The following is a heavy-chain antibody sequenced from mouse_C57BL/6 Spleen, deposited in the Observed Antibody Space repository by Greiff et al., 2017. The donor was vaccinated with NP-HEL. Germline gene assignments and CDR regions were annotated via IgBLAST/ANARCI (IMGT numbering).Heavy chain of an antibody. CDR1: GFTFSDYG. Sequence: DVMLVESGGGLVKPGGSLKLSCAASGFTFSDYGMHWVRQAPEKGLEWVAYISSGSSTIYYADTVKGRFTISRDNAKNTLFLQMTSLRSEDTAMYYCARRSYYDYDGENWYFDVWGTGTTVTVSS. CDR2: ISSGSSTI. CDR3: ARRSYYDYDGENWYFDV. D-gene: IGHD2-4*01. J-gene: IGHJ1*03. V-gene: IGHV5-17*01.